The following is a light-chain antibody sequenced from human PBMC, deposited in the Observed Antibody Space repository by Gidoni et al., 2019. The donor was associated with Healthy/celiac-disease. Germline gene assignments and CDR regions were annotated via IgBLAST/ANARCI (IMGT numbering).Light chain of an antibody. CDR3: CSYAGSYTWV. CDR1: SSDVGGYNY. J-gene: IGLJ2*01. Sequence: PRSVSGSPGQSVTISCTGTSSDVGGYNYVSWYQQHPAKAPKLMIYDVSKRPSGVPDRFSGSKSGNTASLTISGLQAEDEADYYCCSYAGSYTWVFGGGTKLTVL. CDR2: DVS. V-gene: IGLV2-11*01.